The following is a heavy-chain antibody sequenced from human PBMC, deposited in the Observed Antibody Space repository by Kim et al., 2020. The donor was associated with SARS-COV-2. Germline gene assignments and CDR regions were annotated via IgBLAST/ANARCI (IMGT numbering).Heavy chain of an antibody. CDR2: ISAYNGNT. CDR1: GYTFTSYG. J-gene: IGHJ4*02. Sequence: ASVKVSCKASGYTFTSYGISWVRQAPGQGLEWMGWISAYNGNTNYAQKLQGRVTMTTDTSTSTAYMELRSLRSDDTAVYYCTRVKVAYSSGWYPPDYWGQGTLVTVSS. V-gene: IGHV1-18*01. D-gene: IGHD6-19*01. CDR3: TRVKVAYSSGWYPPDY.